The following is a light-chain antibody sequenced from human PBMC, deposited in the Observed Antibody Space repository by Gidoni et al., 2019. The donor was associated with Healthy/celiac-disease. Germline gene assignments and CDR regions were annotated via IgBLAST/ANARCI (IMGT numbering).Light chain of an antibody. CDR2: LGS. CDR3: MQALQTPRYT. Sequence: IVMTLSPLSLPVTPGEPASIACRSSQSLLHSNGYTYLDWYLQKPGQSPQLLIYLGSNRASGGPDRFSGSGSGTDFTMKISRVEAEDVGVYYCMQALQTPRYTFGQGTKLEIK. V-gene: IGKV2-28*01. J-gene: IGKJ2*01. CDR1: QSLLHSNGYTY.